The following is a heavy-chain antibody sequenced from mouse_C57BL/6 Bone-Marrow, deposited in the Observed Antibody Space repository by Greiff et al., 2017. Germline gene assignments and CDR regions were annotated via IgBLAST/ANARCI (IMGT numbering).Heavy chain of an antibody. V-gene: IGHV14-1*01. CDR3: TTPFYDGYSHWYFDV. D-gene: IGHD2-3*01. CDR2: IDPEGGDT. Sequence: EVKLVESGAELVRPGASVKLSCTASGFNIKDYYMHWVKQRPEPGLEWIGRIDPEGGDTEYAPKFQGKATMTADTSSNTAYLQLSSLTSEDTAVYYGTTPFYDGYSHWYFDVWGTGTTVTVSS. J-gene: IGHJ1*03. CDR1: GFNIKDYY.